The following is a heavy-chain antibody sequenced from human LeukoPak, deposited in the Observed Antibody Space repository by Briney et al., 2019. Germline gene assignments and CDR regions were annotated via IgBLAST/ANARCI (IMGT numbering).Heavy chain of an antibody. D-gene: IGHD1-26*01. Sequence: SETLSLTCTVSGGSISSYYGSWIRQPPGKGLEWIGYIYYSGSTNYNPSLKSRVTISVDTSKNQFSLKLSSVTAADTAVYYCARTIVGATAMDVWGQGTTVTVSS. CDR1: GGSISSYY. J-gene: IGHJ6*02. CDR2: IYYSGST. CDR3: ARTIVGATAMDV. V-gene: IGHV4-59*08.